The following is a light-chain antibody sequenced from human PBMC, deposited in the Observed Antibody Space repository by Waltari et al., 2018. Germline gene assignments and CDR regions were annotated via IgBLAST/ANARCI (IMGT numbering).Light chain of an antibody. CDR2: VAS. V-gene: IGKV3-20*01. J-gene: IGKJ1*01. Sequence: EIVLTQSPGTLYLSPGARATLSCRSSQTIPYTTLAWHQQKPGQGPRLLIYVASNRPTGVPSRFNGSGSGQDFTLAINRLEPDDFAVYYCQHYGTSSWTFGQGTKVEVK. CDR1: QTIPYTT. CDR3: QHYGTSSWT.